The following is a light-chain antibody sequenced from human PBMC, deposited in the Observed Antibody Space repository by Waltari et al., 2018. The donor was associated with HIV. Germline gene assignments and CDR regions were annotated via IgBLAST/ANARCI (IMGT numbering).Light chain of an antibody. CDR2: EVS. CDR3: SSYGGSANLL. CDR1: SSDIGGYTY. V-gene: IGLV2-8*01. J-gene: IGLJ2*01. Sequence: QSALTQPPSAPGSPGQSVTISCTGTSSDIGGYTYVSWYQQYPGKAPKRMIYEVSKRPSGVPDRFSGSKSANTASLTVSGLQAEDEADYYCSSYGGSANLLFGGGTKLTVL.